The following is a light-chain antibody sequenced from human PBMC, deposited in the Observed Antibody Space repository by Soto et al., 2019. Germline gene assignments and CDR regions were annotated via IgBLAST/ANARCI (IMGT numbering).Light chain of an antibody. Sequence: DIVMTQSPDSLAVSLGGRATINCKSSQSVLYSSNNKNYLAWYQQKPGQPPKLLIYWASTRDSGVPDRFSGSGSGTDFTLTISSLQAEDVAVYYCQQYYGSPWTFGQGTKVEVK. CDR2: WAS. J-gene: IGKJ1*01. CDR3: QQYYGSPWT. CDR1: QSVLYSSNNKNY. V-gene: IGKV4-1*01.